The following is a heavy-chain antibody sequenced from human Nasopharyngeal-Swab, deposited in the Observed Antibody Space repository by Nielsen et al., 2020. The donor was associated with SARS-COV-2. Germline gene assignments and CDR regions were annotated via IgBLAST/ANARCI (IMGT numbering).Heavy chain of an antibody. CDR3: AKLSPYYYGSGSSHGAFDI. D-gene: IGHD3-10*01. V-gene: IGHV3-23*01. J-gene: IGHJ3*02. Sequence: VRQAPGKGLEWVSAISCSGGSTYYADSVKGRFTISRDNSKNTLYLQMNILRAEDTAVYYCAKLSPYYYGSGSSHGAFDIWGQGTMVTVSS. CDR2: ISCSGGST.